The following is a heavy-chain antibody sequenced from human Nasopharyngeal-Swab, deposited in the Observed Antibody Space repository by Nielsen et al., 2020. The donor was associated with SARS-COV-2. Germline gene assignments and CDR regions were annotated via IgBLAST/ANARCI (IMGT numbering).Heavy chain of an antibody. CDR2: ISSSGDTP. CDR3: AKYNDYFDY. CDR1: GFTFSSHT. Sequence: GASLKISCAASGFTFSSHTMSWVRRAPGRGLEWVSGISSSGDTPYYPDSVKGRFTVSRDNSKNTLYLQMSSLRVEDTAIYYCAKYNDYFDYWGQGTLVTVSS. D-gene: IGHD3-22*01. J-gene: IGHJ4*02. V-gene: IGHV3-23*01.